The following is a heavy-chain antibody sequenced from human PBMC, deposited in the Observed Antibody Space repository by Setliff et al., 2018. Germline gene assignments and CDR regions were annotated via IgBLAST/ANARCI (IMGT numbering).Heavy chain of an antibody. J-gene: IGHJ4*02. CDR2: LSWRGDNI. V-gene: IGHV3-20*04. Sequence: GGSLRLSCAASGFTFDDYGMSWVRQAPGKGLEWVSGLSWRGDNIGYADSVKGRFTISRDNAKNSLYLQMTSLRAEDTALYYCARGRPLYSSPVDYWGQGTLVTVSS. CDR1: GFTFDDYG. CDR3: ARGRPLYSSPVDY. D-gene: IGHD6-13*01.